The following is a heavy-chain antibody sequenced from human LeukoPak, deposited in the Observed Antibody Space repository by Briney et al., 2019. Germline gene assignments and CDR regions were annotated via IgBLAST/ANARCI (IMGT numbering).Heavy chain of an antibody. D-gene: IGHD6-6*01. J-gene: IGHJ4*02. V-gene: IGHV4-38-2*01. CDR2: IFHSGTT. CDR3: ARHPEYLPFDY. Sequence: SETLSPTCAVSGYSISISYYWGWIRQPPGKGLEWIASIFHSGTTYYNPSLKSRVTISVDTSKNQFSLKLSSVTAADTAVYYCARHPEYLPFDYWGQGTLVTVSS. CDR1: GYSISISYY.